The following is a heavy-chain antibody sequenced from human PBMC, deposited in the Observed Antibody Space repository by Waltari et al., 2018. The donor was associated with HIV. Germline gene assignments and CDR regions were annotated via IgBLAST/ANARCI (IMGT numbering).Heavy chain of an antibody. CDR1: GSPFGAYN. J-gene: IGHJ4*02. D-gene: IGHD3-10*01. V-gene: IGHV1-2*04. CDR3: SRSESSTWANLDF. Sequence: QVQLVQSGTEVRNPGASVTVACRTSGSPFGAYNPHWVRQAPGEGFEWVGWINPGNGDTDYAQKFQGWVTMTKGTSSNTVYLTLNRLRSDDTAIYYCSRSESSTWANLDFWGQGTLVSVSS. CDR2: INPGNGDT.